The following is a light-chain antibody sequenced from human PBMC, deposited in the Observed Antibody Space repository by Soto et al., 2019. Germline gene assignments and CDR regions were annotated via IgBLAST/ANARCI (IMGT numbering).Light chain of an antibody. J-gene: IGKJ1*01. V-gene: IGKV3-15*01. CDR2: GAS. CDR1: QSVRSN. CDR3: QKYGSSYPWT. Sequence: EMVRTPSPATLSMSPVARATPSGRASQSVRSNLAWYQQKPGQAPRLLIYGASTRAGGIPARFSGSGSGTEFTLTIRRLESEDLAVYDCQKYGSSYPWTFGQGTKVEIK.